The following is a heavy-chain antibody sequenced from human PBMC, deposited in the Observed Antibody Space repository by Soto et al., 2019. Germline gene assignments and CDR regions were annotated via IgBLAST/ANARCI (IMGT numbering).Heavy chain of an antibody. CDR1: GYTFTSYS. D-gene: IGHD3-10*01. Sequence: ASVKVSCKASGYTFTSYSMHWVRQAPGQRLEWMGWINAGNGNTKYSQKFQGRVTITRDTSASTAYMELSSLRSEDTAVYYCARGVRVYYYYGMDVWGQGTTVTVSS. CDR2: INAGNGNT. CDR3: ARGVRVYYYYGMDV. V-gene: IGHV1-3*01. J-gene: IGHJ6*02.